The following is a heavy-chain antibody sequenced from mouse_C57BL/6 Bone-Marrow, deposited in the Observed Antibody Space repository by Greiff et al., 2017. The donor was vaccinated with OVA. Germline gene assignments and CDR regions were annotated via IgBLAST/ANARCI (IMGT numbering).Heavy chain of an antibody. CDR1: GYSFTSYY. CDR3: AGGVITTVVNPFDY. V-gene: IGHV1-66*01. J-gene: IGHJ2*01. Sequence: VQLQQSGPELVKPGASVKISCKASGYSFTSYYIHWVKQRPGQGLEWIGWIYPGSGNTKYNEKFKGKATLTADTSSSTSYMQLSSLTSADSAVYYCAGGVITTVVNPFDYWGQGTTLTVSS. D-gene: IGHD1-1*01. CDR2: IYPGSGNT.